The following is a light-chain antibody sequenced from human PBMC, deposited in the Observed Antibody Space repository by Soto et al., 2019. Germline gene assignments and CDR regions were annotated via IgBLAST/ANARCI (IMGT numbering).Light chain of an antibody. CDR3: QQYGCSLMYT. Sequence: ELVSTQSPGTLSLSPGERASLSCRASQSVTSNYLAWYQQKPGPAPRLLIYAASTRATGIPDRVSGSGSGTDFTLTISGLEPEDFAVYFCQQYGCSLMYTFGHGTKLAIK. CDR1: QSVTSNY. J-gene: IGKJ2*01. CDR2: AAS. V-gene: IGKV3-20*01.